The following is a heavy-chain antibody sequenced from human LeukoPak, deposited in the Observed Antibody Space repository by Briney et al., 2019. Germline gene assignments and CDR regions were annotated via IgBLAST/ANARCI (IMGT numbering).Heavy chain of an antibody. Sequence: HPGGSLRLSCAASGFTFSSFEMKWVRQAPGKGLEWVSYISSGGSTIYYADSVKGRFTISRDNAKNSLYLQMNSLRAEDTAVYYCARDGKAVAVAFDIWGQGTMVTVSS. CDR3: ARDGKAVAVAFDI. D-gene: IGHD6-19*01. V-gene: IGHV3-48*03. CDR2: ISSGGSTI. J-gene: IGHJ3*02. CDR1: GFTFSSFE.